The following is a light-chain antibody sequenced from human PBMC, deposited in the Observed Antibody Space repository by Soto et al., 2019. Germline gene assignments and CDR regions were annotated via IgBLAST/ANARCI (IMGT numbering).Light chain of an antibody. CDR3: AAWDDSLSGYV. CDR2: RNN. Sequence: QSVLTQPPSASGTPGQRVTISCSGSSSKIGSNYVYWYQQLPGTAPKLLIYRNNQRPSGVPDRFSGSKSGTSASLAISGLRSEDEADYYCAAWDDSLSGYVFGTGTKSPS. CDR1: SSKIGSNY. V-gene: IGLV1-47*01. J-gene: IGLJ1*01.